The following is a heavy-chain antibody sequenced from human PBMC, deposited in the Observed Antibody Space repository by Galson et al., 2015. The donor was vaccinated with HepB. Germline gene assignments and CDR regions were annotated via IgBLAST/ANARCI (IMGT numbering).Heavy chain of an antibody. CDR2: IKQDGSEK. CDR3: ARDRRDYGSGSYSVY. D-gene: IGHD3-10*01. Sequence: SLRLSCAASGFSFASYWMTWVRQAPGKGLEWVANIKQDGSEKSYVDSVKGRFTISRDNAKNSLYLQMNSLRAEDAAVYYCARDRRDYGSGSYSVYWGQGTLVTVSS. V-gene: IGHV3-7*05. J-gene: IGHJ4*02. CDR1: GFSFASYW.